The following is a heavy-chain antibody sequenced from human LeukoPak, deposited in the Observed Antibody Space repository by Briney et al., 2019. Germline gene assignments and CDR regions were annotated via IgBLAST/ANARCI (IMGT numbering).Heavy chain of an antibody. V-gene: IGHV1-18*01. CDR2: ISAYNGNT. CDR1: GYTFTSYG. J-gene: IGHJ4*02. D-gene: IGHD3/OR15-3a*01. CDR3: ARLGLDSGGTPLDY. Sequence: GASVKVSCKSSGYTFTSYGISWVRQVPGQGLEWMGWISAYNGNTNYAQKLQGRVTMTTDTSTSTAYMELRSLRSDDTAVYYCARLGLDSGGTPLDYWGQGTLVTVSS.